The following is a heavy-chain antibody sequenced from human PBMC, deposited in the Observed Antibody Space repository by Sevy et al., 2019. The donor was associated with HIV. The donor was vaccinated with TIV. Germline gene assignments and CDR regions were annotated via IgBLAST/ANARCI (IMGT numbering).Heavy chain of an antibody. Sequence: GGSLRLSCTASGFTFNTHAMTWVRQAPGKGLEWVSVISGPGLSTYYADSVKGRFTISRDNSQNTLYLQMNSLRGDDTATYYCAKALNPALESMIEVILRTLKGFDVWGQGTMVTVSS. J-gene: IGHJ3*01. CDR2: ISGPGLST. V-gene: IGHV3-23*01. CDR3: AKALNPALESMIEVILRTLKGFDV. CDR1: GFTFNTHA. D-gene: IGHD3-22*01.